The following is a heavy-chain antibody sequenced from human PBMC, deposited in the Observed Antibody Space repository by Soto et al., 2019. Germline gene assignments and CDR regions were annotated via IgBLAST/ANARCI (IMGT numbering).Heavy chain of an antibody. V-gene: IGHV4-4*02. D-gene: IGHD1-26*01. CDR1: GGSISSSNW. J-gene: IGHJ4*02. CDR2: IYHSGST. Sequence: QVQLQESGPGLVKPSGTLSLTCAVSGGSISSSNWWSWVSQPPGKGLEWIGEIYHSGSTNYNPSLKSRDTISVDKSKNQFSLKLSSVTAADTAVYYWARAGSYFPFDYLGQGTLVTVSS. CDR3: ARAGSYFPFDY.